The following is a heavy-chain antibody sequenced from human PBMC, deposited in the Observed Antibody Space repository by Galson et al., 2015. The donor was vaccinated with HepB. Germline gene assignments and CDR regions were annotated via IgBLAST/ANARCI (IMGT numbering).Heavy chain of an antibody. D-gene: IGHD2-8*01. V-gene: IGHV1-69*13. CDR3: ARGGYCTNGVCYINYYYYGMDV. J-gene: IGHJ6*02. CDR2: IIPIFGTA. Sequence: SVKVSCKASGGTFSSYAISWVRQAPGQGLEWMGGIIPIFGTANYAQKFQGRVTITADESTSTAYMELSSLRSEDTAVYYCARGGYCTNGVCYINYYYYGMDVWGQGTTVTVSS. CDR1: GGTFSSYA.